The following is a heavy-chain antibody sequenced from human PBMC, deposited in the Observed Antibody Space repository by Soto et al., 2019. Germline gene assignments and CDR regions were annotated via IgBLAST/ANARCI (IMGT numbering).Heavy chain of an antibody. Sequence: QVQLVESGGGVVQPGRSLRLSCAASGFTFSSYGMHWVRQAPGKGLEWVAVISYDGSNKYYADSVKGRFTISRDNSKNTLYLQMNSLRAEDTAVYYCAKDLRRPDYYYYGMDVWGQGTTVTVSS. J-gene: IGHJ6*02. V-gene: IGHV3-30*18. CDR3: AKDLRRPDYYYYGMDV. CDR1: GFTFSSYG. CDR2: ISYDGSNK.